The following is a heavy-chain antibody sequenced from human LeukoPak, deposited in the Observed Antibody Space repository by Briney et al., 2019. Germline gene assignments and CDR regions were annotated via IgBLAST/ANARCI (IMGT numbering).Heavy chain of an antibody. D-gene: IGHD2-21*01. CDR1: GFTFSSYS. J-gene: IGHJ4*02. CDR2: ISSSSSTI. Sequence: PGGSLRLSCAASGFTFSSYSMNWVRQAPGKGLEWVSYISSSSSTIYYADSVKGRFTISRDNAKNSLYLQMNSLRAEDTAVYYCAREADLGVNYWGQGTLVTVSS. V-gene: IGHV3-48*01. CDR3: AREADLGVNY.